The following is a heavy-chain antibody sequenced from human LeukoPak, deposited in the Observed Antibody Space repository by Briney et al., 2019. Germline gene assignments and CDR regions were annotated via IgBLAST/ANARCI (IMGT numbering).Heavy chain of an antibody. CDR2: IYYRGST. Sequence: PSETLSLTCTVSGGSISSYYWSWIRQPPGKGLEWIGYIYYRGSTNYNPSLESRVTISVDTSKNQFSLKLSSVTAADTAVYYCARHVTGYYFDSWGQGTLVTVSS. V-gene: IGHV4-59*08. CDR1: GGSISSYY. D-gene: IGHD1-14*01. CDR3: ARHVTGYYFDS. J-gene: IGHJ4*02.